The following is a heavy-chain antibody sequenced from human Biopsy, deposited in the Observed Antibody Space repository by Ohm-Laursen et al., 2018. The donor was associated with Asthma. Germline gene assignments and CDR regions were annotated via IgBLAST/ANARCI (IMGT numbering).Heavy chain of an antibody. CDR1: GFAVSRDH. Sequence: SLRLSCAASGFAVSRDHMFWVRQAPGKGLERVSVIYSGGTSHTADSVRGRFTISRDYSKNTLYLQMHSLRAKDTAVYYCARGDSSNWSHYYFDYWGQGTLVTVSS. CDR3: ARGDSSNWSHYYFDY. J-gene: IGHJ4*02. V-gene: IGHV3-53*01. CDR2: IYSGGTS. D-gene: IGHD3-22*01.